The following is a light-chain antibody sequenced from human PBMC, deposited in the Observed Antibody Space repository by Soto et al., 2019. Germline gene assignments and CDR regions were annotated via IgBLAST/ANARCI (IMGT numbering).Light chain of an antibody. CDR3: QQRGGYPLFT. CDR1: QGVTTAY. Sequence: EGVLTQSPGTLSLSPGERATLSCRASQGVTTAYLAWYQHKPGQAPRLLIYGASNRATGIPDRFSGSGSGSDFTLTISRLEPADFAVYSCQQRGGYPLFTFGPGTKVDLK. V-gene: IGKV3-20*01. CDR2: GAS. J-gene: IGKJ3*01.